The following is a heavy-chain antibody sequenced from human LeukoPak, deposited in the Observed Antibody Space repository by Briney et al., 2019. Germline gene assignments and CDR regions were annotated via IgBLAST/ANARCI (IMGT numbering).Heavy chain of an antibody. CDR1: GFTFDDYA. CDR3: AKDSYGGNSGWFDP. Sequence: PGRSLRLSCAASGFTFDDYAMHWVRQAPGEGLEWVSGISWNSGSIGYADSVKGRFTISRDNAKNSLYLQMNSLRAEDTALYYCAKDSYGGNSGWFDPWGQGTLVTVSS. CDR2: ISWNSGSI. J-gene: IGHJ5*02. V-gene: IGHV3-9*01. D-gene: IGHD4-23*01.